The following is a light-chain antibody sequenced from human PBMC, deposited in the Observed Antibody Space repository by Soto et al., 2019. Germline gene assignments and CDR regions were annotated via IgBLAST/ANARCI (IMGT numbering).Light chain of an antibody. V-gene: IGKV1-39*01. Sequence: DIQMTQSPSSLSASVGDRGTITCRARQSISRYLNWYQQKPGKAPKLLIYAASSLLGGVPSRFSGSGSGTDFTLTISSLQPEDFATYYCQESYSTPRWTFGQGTKVDIK. J-gene: IGKJ1*01. CDR2: AAS. CDR3: QESYSTPRWT. CDR1: QSISRY.